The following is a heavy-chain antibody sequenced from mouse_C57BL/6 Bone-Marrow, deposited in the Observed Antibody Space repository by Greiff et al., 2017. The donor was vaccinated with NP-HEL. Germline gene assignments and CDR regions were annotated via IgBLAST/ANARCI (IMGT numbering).Heavy chain of an antibody. CDR1: GFTFSDYY. V-gene: IGHV5-12*01. CDR3: AREGTDYPWFAY. D-gene: IGHD2-4*01. CDR2: ISNGGGST. Sequence: DVKLVESGGGLVQPGGSLKLSCAASGFTFSDYYMYWVRQTPEKRLEWVAYISNGGGSTYYPDTIKGRFTISRDNAKNTLYLQMSRLKSEDTAMYYCAREGTDYPWFAYWGQGTLVTVSA. J-gene: IGHJ3*01.